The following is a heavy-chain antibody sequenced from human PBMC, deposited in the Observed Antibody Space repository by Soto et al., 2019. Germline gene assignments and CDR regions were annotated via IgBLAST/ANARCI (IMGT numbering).Heavy chain of an antibody. CDR2: IYPGDSDT. CDR1: GYSFTSYW. D-gene: IGHD6-6*01. V-gene: IGHV5-51*03. Sequence: EVQLVQSGAEVKKPGESLKISCKGSGYSFTSYWIGWVRQMPGKGLEWMGIIYPGDSDTRYSPSFQGQVTISADKSISTASLQWSSLKASDTAMYYCARRGVAARAYYYYYMDVWGKGTTVTVSS. J-gene: IGHJ6*03. CDR3: ARRGVAARAYYYYYMDV.